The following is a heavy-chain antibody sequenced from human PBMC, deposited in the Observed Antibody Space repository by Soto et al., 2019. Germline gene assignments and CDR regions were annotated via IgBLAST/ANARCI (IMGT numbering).Heavy chain of an antibody. CDR3: ERRIRSIVAPQPVWYDP. J-gene: IGHJ5*02. D-gene: IGHD6-6*01. CDR2: NYHSAST. CDR1: GSSISVGYY. Sequence: SETLSLTCAVSGSSISVGYYWGWIRQPPGKGQDWIGSNYHSASTYYNPSLKSRVTISVDTSENEFSVKLRPVTAADTAVYYCERRIRSIVAPQPVWYDPWGQGALVNVSS. V-gene: IGHV4-38-2*01.